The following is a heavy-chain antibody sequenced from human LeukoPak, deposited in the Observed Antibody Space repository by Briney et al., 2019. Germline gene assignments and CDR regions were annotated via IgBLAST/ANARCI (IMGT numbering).Heavy chain of an antibody. J-gene: IGHJ4*02. CDR2: IYSGGST. Sequence: GGSLRLSCAASGFTVSSNYMSRVRQAPGKGLEWVAVIYSGGSTYYADSVKGRVTIYSDNYKNPLYLQMNSLRAEDTAVYYCARETYDILTGYRFDYWGQGTLVTVSS. V-gene: IGHV3-53*01. CDR1: GFTVSSNY. D-gene: IGHD3-9*01. CDR3: ARETYDILTGYRFDY.